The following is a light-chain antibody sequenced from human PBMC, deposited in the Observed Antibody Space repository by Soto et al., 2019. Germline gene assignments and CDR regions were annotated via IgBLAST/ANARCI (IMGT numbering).Light chain of an antibody. J-gene: IGKJ4*01. CDR2: GAS. V-gene: IGKV3D-15*01. CDR3: QQYNNWPLT. CDR1: QSISGSY. Sequence: EIVLTQSPGTLSLSPGERATLSCRASQSISGSYLAWYQQKSGQAPRLLIYGASTRATGIPDRFSGSGSGTEFTLTISSLQSEDFAVYSCQQYNNWPLTFGGGTKVDIK.